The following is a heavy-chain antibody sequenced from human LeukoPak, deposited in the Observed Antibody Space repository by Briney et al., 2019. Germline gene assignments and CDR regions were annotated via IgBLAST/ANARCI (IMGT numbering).Heavy chain of an antibody. CDR3: ARHTSTDYDLWSGPFDY. CDR2: ISYDGSNK. Sequence: GGSLRLSCAASGFTFSSYAMHWVRQAPGKGLEWVAVISYDGSNKYYADSVKGRFTISRDNSKNTLYLQMNSLRAEDTAVYYCARHTSTDYDLWSGPFDYWGQGTLDTVSS. V-gene: IGHV3-30*04. D-gene: IGHD3-3*01. CDR1: GFTFSSYA. J-gene: IGHJ4*02.